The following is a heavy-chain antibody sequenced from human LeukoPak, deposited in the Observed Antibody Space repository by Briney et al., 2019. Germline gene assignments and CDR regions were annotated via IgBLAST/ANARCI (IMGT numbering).Heavy chain of an antibody. CDR3: AKTIEQHLAIDS. CDR1: GFTFDDFA. Sequence: GGSLRLSCAASGFTFDDFAMHWVRQAPGKGLEWVCFITWDGGNTYYADSVKGRFTISRDNSKNSLYLQMNSLRAEDTALYYCAKTIEQHLAIDSWGQGTLVTVSS. D-gene: IGHD6-13*01. V-gene: IGHV3-43D*03. J-gene: IGHJ4*02. CDR2: ITWDGGNT.